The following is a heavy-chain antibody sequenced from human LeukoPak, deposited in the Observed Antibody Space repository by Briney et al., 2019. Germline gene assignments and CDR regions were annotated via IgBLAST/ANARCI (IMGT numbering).Heavy chain of an antibody. J-gene: IGHJ3*02. D-gene: IGHD4-17*01. CDR2: ISWNSGSI. CDR3: ARPTVTTGVDAFDI. V-gene: IGHV3-9*01. CDR1: GFTFDDYA. Sequence: QPGRSLRLSCAASGFTFDDYAMHWVRQAPGKGLEWVSGISWNSGSIGYADSVKGRFTISRDNAKNSLYLQMNSLRAEDTALYYCARPTVTTGVDAFDIWGQGTVVTVSS.